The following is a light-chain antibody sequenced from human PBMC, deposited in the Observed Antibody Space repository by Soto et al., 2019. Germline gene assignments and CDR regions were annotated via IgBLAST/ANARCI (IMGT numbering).Light chain of an antibody. V-gene: IGKV1-12*01. CDR2: AAS. J-gene: IGKJ5*01. CDR3: QQANSFPFT. CDR1: QPVSTW. Sequence: DVQMTQSPSSVSASVGDRVTISCRASQPVSTWLAWYQQKPGKAPNLLISAASSLQSGVPSRFSGNGSDTDSTLTISSLQAEDSATYYCQQANSFPFTFGQGTRLEIK.